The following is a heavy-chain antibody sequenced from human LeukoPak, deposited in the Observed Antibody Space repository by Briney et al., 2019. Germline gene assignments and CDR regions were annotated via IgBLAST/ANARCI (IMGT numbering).Heavy chain of an antibody. CDR3: AKARAAYCSSTSCYWHDY. CDR2: INHSGST. V-gene: IGHV4-34*01. D-gene: IGHD2-2*01. CDR1: GGSFSGYF. J-gene: IGHJ4*02. Sequence: PSETLSLTCAVNGGSFSGYFWSWIRQPPGKGLEWIGEINHSGSTYYNASLKSRITISVDTSKRQFSLRMNSVTAADTAVYYCAKARAAYCSSTSCYWHDYWGQGTLVTVSS.